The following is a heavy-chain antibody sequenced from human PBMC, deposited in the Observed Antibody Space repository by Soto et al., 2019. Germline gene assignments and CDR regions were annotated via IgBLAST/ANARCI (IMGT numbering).Heavy chain of an antibody. CDR1: GFLLSTSGVG. D-gene: IGHD2-8*02. CDR3: AHRKKDWGCFDY. V-gene: IGHV2-5*01. Sequence: QITLKESGPTLVKPTQTLTLTCTFSGFLLSTSGVGVGWIRQPPGKALEWLALIYWNDHDYYSPSLKSRLTITNDTSKNQVILTMTNMDPVDTATYYCAHRKKDWGCFDYWGQGTLVTVSS. CDR2: IYWNDHD. J-gene: IGHJ4*02.